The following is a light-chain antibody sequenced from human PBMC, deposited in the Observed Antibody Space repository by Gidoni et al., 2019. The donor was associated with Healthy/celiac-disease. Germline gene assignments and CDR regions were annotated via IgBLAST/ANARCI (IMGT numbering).Light chain of an antibody. CDR1: SSDVGSYNL. J-gene: IGLJ3*02. Sequence: QSALTQPASVSGSPGQSITISCTGTSSDVGSYNLVPWYQQPPGKAPKLMIYEGSKRPSGVSNRFSGSKSGNTASLTISGLQAEDEADYYCCSYAGSSTSWVFGGGTKLTV. CDR2: EGS. CDR3: CSYAGSSTSWV. V-gene: IGLV2-23*01.